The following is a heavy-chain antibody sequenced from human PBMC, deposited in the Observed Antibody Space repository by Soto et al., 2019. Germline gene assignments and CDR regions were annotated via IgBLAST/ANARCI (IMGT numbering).Heavy chain of an antibody. J-gene: IGHJ4*02. V-gene: IGHV3-30-3*01. CDR1: GFTFSSYA. Sequence: GGSLRLSCAASGFTFSSYAMHWVRQAPGKGLEWVAVISYDGSNKYYADSVKGRFTISRDNSKNTLYLQMNSLRAEDTAVYYCAREDVVVADTFELSDPAPTVDYWGQGT. D-gene: IGHD2-15*01. CDR3: AREDVVVADTFELSDPAPTVDY. CDR2: ISYDGSNK.